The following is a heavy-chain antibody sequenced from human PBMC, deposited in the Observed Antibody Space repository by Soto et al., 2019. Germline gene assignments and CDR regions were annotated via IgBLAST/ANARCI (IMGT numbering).Heavy chain of an antibody. V-gene: IGHV3-23*01. J-gene: IGHJ5*02. CDR2: ISGGDSST. CDR1: GFTFSSYA. D-gene: IGHD6-19*01. Sequence: GGSLRLSCAASGFTFSSYALSWVRQAPGKGLEWVSSISGGDSSTYHADSVKGRFTISRDNSNNTLYLQMNSLRAEDTAVYYCAMRHNSGLIHPWGQGTLGTVSS. CDR3: AMRHNSGLIHP.